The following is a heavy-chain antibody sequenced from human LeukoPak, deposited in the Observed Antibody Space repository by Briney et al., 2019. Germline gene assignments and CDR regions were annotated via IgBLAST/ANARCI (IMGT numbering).Heavy chain of an antibody. D-gene: IGHD1-14*01. Sequence: SETLSLTCTVSGGSISSSSYYWGWIRQPPGKGLEWIGSIYYSGSTYYNPSLKSRVTISVDTSKNQFSLKLSSVTAADTAVYYCAREGTSLTSTFDYWGQGTLVTVSS. CDR3: AREGTSLTSTFDY. CDR1: GGSISSSSYY. V-gene: IGHV4-39*07. CDR2: IYYSGST. J-gene: IGHJ4*02.